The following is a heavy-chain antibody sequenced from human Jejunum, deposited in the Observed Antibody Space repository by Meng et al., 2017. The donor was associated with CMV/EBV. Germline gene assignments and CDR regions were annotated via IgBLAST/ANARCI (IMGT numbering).Heavy chain of an antibody. CDR1: SLTTSGMC. CDR2: LDWDDDK. V-gene: IGHV2-70*01. J-gene: IGHJ4*02. D-gene: IGHD3-22*01. Sequence: SLTTSGMCVSWIRQPPGKALEWLAFLDWDDDKYYSTSLKTRLTISRDTSKNQVVLTMTNMDPEDTATYYCARGYESSGFYPPFDYWGQGTLVTVSS. CDR3: ARGYESSGFYPPFDY.